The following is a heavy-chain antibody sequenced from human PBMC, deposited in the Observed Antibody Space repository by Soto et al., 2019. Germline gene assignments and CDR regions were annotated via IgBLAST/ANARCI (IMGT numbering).Heavy chain of an antibody. CDR2: INPNSGGT. J-gene: IGHJ3*02. Sequence: ASVKVSCKVSGYTVTGYYMHWVRQAPGQGLEWMGWINPNSGGTNYAQKFQGWVTMTRDTSISTAYMELSRLRSDDTAVYYCAREKITYTHDAFDIWGKGTMITISS. V-gene: IGHV1-2*04. D-gene: IGHD3-16*01. CDR3: AREKITYTHDAFDI. CDR1: GYTVTGYY.